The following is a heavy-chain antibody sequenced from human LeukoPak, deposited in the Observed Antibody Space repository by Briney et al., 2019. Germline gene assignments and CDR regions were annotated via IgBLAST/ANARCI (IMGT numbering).Heavy chain of an antibody. CDR3: TTDRNYYDSSGYYSDFDY. D-gene: IGHD3-22*01. Sequence: PGGSLRLSCAASGLTFSSHWMHWVRQAPGKGLVWVSRITNDGSSTTYADSVKGRFTISRDDSKNTLYLQMNSLKTEDTAVYYCTTDRNYYDSSGYYSDFDYWGQGTLVTVSS. J-gene: IGHJ4*02. CDR1: GLTFSSHW. V-gene: IGHV3-74*01. CDR2: ITNDGSST.